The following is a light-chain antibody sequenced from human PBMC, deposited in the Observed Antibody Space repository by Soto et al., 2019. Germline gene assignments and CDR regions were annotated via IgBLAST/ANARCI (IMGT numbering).Light chain of an antibody. Sequence: EIVLTQSPGTLSLSPGERATLSCRASQSVSSSSLAWYQQKPGQAPRLLIYGASSRATGIPDRFSGSGAGTDFTLPISRLEHEDFAVYYCQQYGRSTMYTFGQGTRLEIK. V-gene: IGKV3-20*01. CDR2: GAS. CDR3: QQYGRSTMYT. CDR1: QSVSSSS. J-gene: IGKJ2*01.